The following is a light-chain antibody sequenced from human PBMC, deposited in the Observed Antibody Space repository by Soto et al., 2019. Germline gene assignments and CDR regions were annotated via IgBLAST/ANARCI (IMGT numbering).Light chain of an antibody. CDR3: SSYTSGSTLVV. V-gene: IGLV2-14*01. Sequence: QSALTQPASVSGSPGQSMTISCTGTSSDVGGYSYVSWYQQHPGKAPKLMIYEVSNRPSEVSNRFSGSKSGNTASLTISGLPAEDEGNYYCSSYTSGSTLVVFGGGTKLTVL. CDR2: EVS. J-gene: IGLJ2*01. CDR1: SSDVGGYSY.